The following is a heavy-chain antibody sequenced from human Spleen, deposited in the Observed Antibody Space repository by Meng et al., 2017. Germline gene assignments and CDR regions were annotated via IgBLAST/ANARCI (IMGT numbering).Heavy chain of an antibody. CDR2: VFHGGNT. CDR3: ASAREFDP. D-gene: IGHD5-24*01. J-gene: IGHJ5*02. Sequence: ESLKISCTVSGGSMSSMNYYWSWLRQPAGRGLEWIGYVFHGGNTNYTPSLKSRLTMSVDTSKNQFSLKLSSVTAADTAVYYCASAREFDPWGQGTLVTVSS. CDR1: GGSMSSMNYY. V-gene: IGHV4-61*10.